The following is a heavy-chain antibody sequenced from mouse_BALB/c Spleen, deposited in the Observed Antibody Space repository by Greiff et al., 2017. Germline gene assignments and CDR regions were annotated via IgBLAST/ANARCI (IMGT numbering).Heavy chain of an antibody. Sequence: VHLVESGAELMKPGASVKISCKATGYTFSSYWIEWVKQRPGHGLEWIGEILPGSGSTNYNEKFKGKATFTADTSSNTAYMQLSSLTSEDSAVYYCARDNHFFYAMDYWGQGTSVTVSS. J-gene: IGHJ4*01. CDR1: GYTFSSYW. CDR2: ILPGSGST. D-gene: IGHD1-3*01. CDR3: ARDNHFFYAMDY. V-gene: IGHV1-9*01.